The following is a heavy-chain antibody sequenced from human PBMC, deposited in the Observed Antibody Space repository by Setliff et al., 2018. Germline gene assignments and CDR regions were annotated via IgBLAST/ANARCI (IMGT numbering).Heavy chain of an antibody. CDR1: GGSTGSDY. J-gene: IGHJ5*02. V-gene: IGHV4-59*08. CDR2: INYSGST. D-gene: IGHD1-26*01. CDR3: ARKVAGRGWFDP. Sequence: LSLTCTVSGGSTGSDYWSWIRQPPGKGLEWTGYINYSGSTSYSPSLKIRVTISIDTSKNQFSLKLTSVTAADTAVYYCARKVAGRGWFDPWGQGSLVTVSS.